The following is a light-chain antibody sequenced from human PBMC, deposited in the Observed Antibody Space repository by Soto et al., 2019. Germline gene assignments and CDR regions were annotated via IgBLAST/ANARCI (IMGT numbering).Light chain of an antibody. V-gene: IGKV3-20*01. Sequence: EIVMTQSPATLSVSPVERATLSCRASQSVSGSHLAWYQQKPGQAPRPLIYGASARATGIPDRFSVSGAGTDFTLTINRLEPEDFAVYYCQQYSESPLTFGQGTKVDIK. CDR2: GAS. CDR1: QSVSGSH. CDR3: QQYSESPLT. J-gene: IGKJ1*01.